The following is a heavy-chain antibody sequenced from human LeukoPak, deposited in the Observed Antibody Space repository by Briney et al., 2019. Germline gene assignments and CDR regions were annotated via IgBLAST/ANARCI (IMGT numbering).Heavy chain of an antibody. J-gene: IGHJ6*04. D-gene: IGHD6-13*01. Sequence: GSSVKVSYKASGGTFSSYAISWVRQAPGQGLEWMGGIIPIFGTANYAQKFQGRVTITADKSTSTAYMELSSLRSEDTAVYYCARMAAAGTGWYYYYGMDVWGKGTTVTVSS. V-gene: IGHV1-69*06. CDR2: IIPIFGTA. CDR3: ARMAAAGTGWYYYYGMDV. CDR1: GGTFSSYA.